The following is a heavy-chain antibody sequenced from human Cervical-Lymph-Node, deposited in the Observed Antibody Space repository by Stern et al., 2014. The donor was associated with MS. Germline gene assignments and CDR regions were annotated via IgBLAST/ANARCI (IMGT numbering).Heavy chain of an antibody. J-gene: IGHJ5*02. CDR2: IKTDGSDK. CDR3: ARAVRELGT. Sequence: VQLVQSGGGLVQPGESLRLSCAVSGFTFSNYWMTWVRQAPGKGLEWVASIKTDGSDKSYVASVKGRFTISRDNAKNSLYLQMNSLRAEDTAVYYCARAVRELGTWGQGTLVTVSS. CDR1: GFTFSNYW. V-gene: IGHV3-7*01. D-gene: IGHD1-7*01.